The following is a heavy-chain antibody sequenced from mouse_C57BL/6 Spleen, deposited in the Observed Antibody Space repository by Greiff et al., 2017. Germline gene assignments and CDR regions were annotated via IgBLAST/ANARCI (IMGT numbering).Heavy chain of an antibody. CDR1: GYTFTDYY. CDR3: ARGHYGSSYDWFAY. Sequence: QVQLQQSGAELVRPGASVKLSCKASGYTFTDYYINWVKQRPGQGLEWIARIYPGSGNTYYNEKFKGKATLTAEKSSSTAYMQLSSLTSEDSAVYFCARGHYGSSYDWFAYWGQGTLVTVSA. CDR2: IYPGSGNT. J-gene: IGHJ3*01. V-gene: IGHV1-76*01. D-gene: IGHD1-1*01.